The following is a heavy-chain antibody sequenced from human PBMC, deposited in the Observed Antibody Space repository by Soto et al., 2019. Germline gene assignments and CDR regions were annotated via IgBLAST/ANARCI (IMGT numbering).Heavy chain of an antibody. Sequence: GGSLRLSCAASGFTFSSYAMSWVRQAPGKGLEWVSAISGSGGSTYYADSVKGRFTISRDNSENTLYLQMNSLRAEDTAVYYCAKGRRYSHYGMDVWGQGTTVTVSS. CDR2: ISGSGGST. J-gene: IGHJ6*02. V-gene: IGHV3-23*01. CDR1: GFTFSSYA. CDR3: AKGRRYSHYGMDV. D-gene: IGHD5-18*01.